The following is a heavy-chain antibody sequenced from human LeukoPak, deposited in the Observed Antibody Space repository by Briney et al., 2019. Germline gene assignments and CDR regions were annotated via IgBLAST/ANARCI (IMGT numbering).Heavy chain of an antibody. V-gene: IGHV1-2*06. J-gene: IGHJ4*02. CDR2: INPNSGGT. Sequence: ASVKVSCKASGYTFTGYYMHWVRQARGQGLEWMGRINPNSGGTNYAQKFQGRVTMTRDTSISTAYMELSRLRSDDTAVYYCARASEWLVDYFDYWGQGTLVTVSS. D-gene: IGHD6-19*01. CDR1: GYTFTGYY. CDR3: ARASEWLVDYFDY.